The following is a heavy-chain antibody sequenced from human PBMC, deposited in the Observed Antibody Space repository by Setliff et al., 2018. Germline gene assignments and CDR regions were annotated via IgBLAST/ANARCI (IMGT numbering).Heavy chain of an antibody. Sequence: GGSLRLSCSVSGITFINAWMTWVRQAPGKGPEWVGRIKSSREGATSDYGAPAKGRFTISRDDSKNMIHLQMNNLTAEDTAIYYCASPSLQIAAAASTDAFDIWGQGTMVTVS. D-gene: IGHD6-25*01. V-gene: IGHV3-15*01. J-gene: IGHJ3*02. CDR3: ASPSLQIAAAASTDAFDI. CDR1: GITFINAW. CDR2: IKSSREGATS.